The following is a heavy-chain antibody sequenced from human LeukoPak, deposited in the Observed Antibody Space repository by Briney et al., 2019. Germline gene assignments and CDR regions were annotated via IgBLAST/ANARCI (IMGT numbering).Heavy chain of an antibody. D-gene: IGHD4-23*01. Sequence: GASVKVSCTASGYTFTSYYMHWVRQAPGQGLEWMGIINPSGGSTSYAQKFQGRVTMTRDTSTSTVYMELSSLRSEDTAVYYCARDPGGDYGGDWGQGTLVTVSS. CDR3: ARDPGGDYGGD. CDR1: GYTFTSYY. CDR2: INPSGGST. J-gene: IGHJ4*02. V-gene: IGHV1-46*01.